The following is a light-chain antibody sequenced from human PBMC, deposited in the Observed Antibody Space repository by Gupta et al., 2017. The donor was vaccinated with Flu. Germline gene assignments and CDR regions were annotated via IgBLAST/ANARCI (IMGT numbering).Light chain of an antibody. CDR2: KND. CDR1: SSNIGNNY. V-gene: IGLV1-51*02. Sequence: VIISCSGSSSNIGNNYVSWYQQHPGTSPKLLIYKNDNRPSGIPDRFSGSKSDTSATLAITGLQTGEEADYHCGAWESRGNIYVFGGGTKVTVL. CDR3: GAWESRGNIYV. J-gene: IGLJ3*02.